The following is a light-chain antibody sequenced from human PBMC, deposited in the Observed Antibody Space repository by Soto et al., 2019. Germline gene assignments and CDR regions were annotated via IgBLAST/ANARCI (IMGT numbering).Light chain of an antibody. CDR3: QQSYSTPPGT. Sequence: DIQMTQSPSSLSASVGDRVTITCRASQSISNYLNWYQQKPGKAPNLLIYDASSLQSGVPSRFSGSVYGTDFTLTISSLQPEDFATYYCQQSYSTPPGTFGQGTKLEIK. CDR2: DAS. CDR1: QSISNY. V-gene: IGKV1-39*01. J-gene: IGKJ2*01.